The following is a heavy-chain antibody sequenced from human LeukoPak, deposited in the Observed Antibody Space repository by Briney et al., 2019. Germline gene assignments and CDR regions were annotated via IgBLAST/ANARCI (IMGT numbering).Heavy chain of an antibody. D-gene: IGHD3-10*01. V-gene: IGHV1-69*05. CDR3: ARDLSMVRGAPGWFDP. CDR1: GGTLSSYA. CDR2: IIPIFGTA. Sequence: SVKVSCKASGGTLSSYAISWVRQAPGQGLEWMGGIIPIFGTANYAQKFQGRVTITTDESTSTAYMELSSLRSEDTAVYYCARDLSMVRGAPGWFDPWGQGTLVTVSS. J-gene: IGHJ5*02.